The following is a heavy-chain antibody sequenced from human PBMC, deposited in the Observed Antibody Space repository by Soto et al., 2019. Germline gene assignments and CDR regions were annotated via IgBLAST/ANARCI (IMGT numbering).Heavy chain of an antibody. D-gene: IGHD1-1*01. J-gene: IGHJ4*02. V-gene: IGHV5-51*01. CDR2: IYPSDSDT. Sequence: PGESLKISCKASRYKFSTYWIALVRQMPGKGLEWMGIIYPSDSDTRYSPSFQGQVTISADKSINTAYLQWTSLKASDTAIYFCARFLGNSPYSFDYWGQGTLVTVSS. CDR1: RYKFSTYW. CDR3: ARFLGNSPYSFDY.